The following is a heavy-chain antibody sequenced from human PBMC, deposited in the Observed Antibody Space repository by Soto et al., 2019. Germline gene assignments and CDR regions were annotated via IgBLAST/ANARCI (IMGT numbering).Heavy chain of an antibody. Sequence: QVQLVQSGAEVKKPGASVKVSCKASGYTFTSYDINRVRQATGQGLEWMGWMNPNSGNTGYAQKFQGRVTMTRNTSISTAYMELSSLRSEDTAVYYCARGDYYDSSGYYSLDAFDIWGQGTMVTVSS. CDR3: ARGDYYDSSGYYSLDAFDI. V-gene: IGHV1-8*01. CDR2: MNPNSGNT. J-gene: IGHJ3*02. D-gene: IGHD3-22*01. CDR1: GYTFTSYD.